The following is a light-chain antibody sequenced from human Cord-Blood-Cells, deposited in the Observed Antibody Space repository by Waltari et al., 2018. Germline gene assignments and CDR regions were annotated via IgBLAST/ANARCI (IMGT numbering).Light chain of an antibody. CDR3: SSYAGSNNLGV. CDR1: SSDVGGYNY. J-gene: IGLJ1*01. Sequence: QSALTQPPSASGSPGQSVTISCTGTSSDVGGYNYVSLYQQHPGKAPKLMIYEVSKRPSGVPVRFSGSKSGNTASLTVSGLQAEDEADYYCSSYAGSNNLGVFGTGTKVTVL. CDR2: EVS. V-gene: IGLV2-8*01.